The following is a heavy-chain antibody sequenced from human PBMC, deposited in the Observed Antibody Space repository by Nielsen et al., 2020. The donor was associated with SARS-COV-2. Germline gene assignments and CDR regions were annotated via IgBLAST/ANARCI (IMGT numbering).Heavy chain of an antibody. CDR3: ARARGAYGDYYYYYYTDV. CDR2: TYYRSKWYN. CDR1: GDSVSRSSAA. Sequence: SETLSLTCAISGDSVSRSSAAWNWIRQSPSRGLEWLGRTYYRSKWYNDYAVSVKSRITINQDTSKNQFSLHLNSVTPEDTAVYYCARARGAYGDYYYYYYTDVWGKGTTVTVSS. J-gene: IGHJ6*03. V-gene: IGHV6-1*01. D-gene: IGHD4-17*01.